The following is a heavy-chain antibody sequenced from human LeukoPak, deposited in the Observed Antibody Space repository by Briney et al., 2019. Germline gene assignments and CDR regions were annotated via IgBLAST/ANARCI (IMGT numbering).Heavy chain of an antibody. D-gene: IGHD6-19*01. V-gene: IGHV3-23*01. CDR3: AMETSTGWFY. Sequence: GGSLRLSCAASGFTFSNAWMSWVRQAPGKGLEWVSTIRGSGVGTYYADSVKGRFTISRGNSKNTLYLQVNSLRADDTAVYYCAMETSTGWFYWGQGTLVTVSS. CDR1: GFTFSNAW. J-gene: IGHJ4*02. CDR2: IRGSGVGT.